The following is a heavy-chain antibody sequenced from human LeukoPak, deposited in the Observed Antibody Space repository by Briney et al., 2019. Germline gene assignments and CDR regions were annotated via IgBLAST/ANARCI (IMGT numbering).Heavy chain of an antibody. CDR2: VFYTGSS. D-gene: IGHD3-9*01. CDR1: GGSISSSY. J-gene: IGHJ6*02. V-gene: IGHV4-59*01. CDR3: ARDGNKYFDISTNSLQPHGLDV. Sequence: PSETLSLTCTVSGGSISSSYWSWLRQPPGKGLEWIGSVFYTGSSNYNPSLASRVTISLATSRTQFSLRLSSVTAADTAVYYCARDGNKYFDISTNSLQPHGLDVWGQGTTVTVSS.